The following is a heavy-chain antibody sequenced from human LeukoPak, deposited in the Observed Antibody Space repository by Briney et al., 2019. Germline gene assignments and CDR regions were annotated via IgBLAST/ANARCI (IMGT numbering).Heavy chain of an antibody. Sequence: SETLSLTCAVYGGSFSGYYWSWIRQPPGKGLEWIGEINHSGSTNYNPSLKSRVTISVDTSKNQFSLKLSSVTAADTAVYYCARPRWDSSGRGGAFDIWGQGTMVIVSS. CDR2: INHSGST. CDR1: GGSFSGYY. J-gene: IGHJ3*02. D-gene: IGHD3-22*01. V-gene: IGHV4-34*01. CDR3: ARPRWDSSGRGGAFDI.